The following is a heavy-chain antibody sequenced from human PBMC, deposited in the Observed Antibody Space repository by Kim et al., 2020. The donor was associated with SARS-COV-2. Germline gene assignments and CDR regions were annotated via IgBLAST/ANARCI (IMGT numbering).Heavy chain of an antibody. CDR3: ASRGPYGSGAGFDI. Sequence: SETLSLTCTVSGGSISSSSYYWGWIRQPPGKGLEWIGSIYYSGSTYYNPSLKSRVTISVDTSKNQFSLKLSSVTAADTAVYYCASRGPYGSGAGFDIWCQGTMVTVSS. D-gene: IGHD3-10*01. V-gene: IGHV4-39*01. J-gene: IGHJ3*02. CDR1: GGSISSSSYY. CDR2: IYYSGST.